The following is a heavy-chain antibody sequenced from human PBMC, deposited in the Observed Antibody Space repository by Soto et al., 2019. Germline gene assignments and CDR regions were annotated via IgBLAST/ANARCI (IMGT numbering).Heavy chain of an antibody. J-gene: IGHJ4*02. CDR3: ASGDLGLLGY. CDR1: GGSISSYY. V-gene: IGHV4-59*01. Sequence: LSLTCTVSGGSISSYYWSWIRQPPGKGLEWIGYIYYSGSTNYNPSLKSRVTISVDTSKNQFSLKLSSVTAADTAVYYCASGDLGLLGYWGQGTLVTVSS. D-gene: IGHD2-21*02. CDR2: IYYSGST.